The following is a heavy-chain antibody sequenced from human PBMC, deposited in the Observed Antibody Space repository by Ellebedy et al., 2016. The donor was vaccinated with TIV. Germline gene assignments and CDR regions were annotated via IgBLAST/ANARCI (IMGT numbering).Heavy chain of an antibody. CDR1: GFTVTTNY. V-gene: IGHV3-53*01. J-gene: IGHJ4*02. D-gene: IGHD4-23*01. Sequence: PGGSLRLSCAASGFTVTTNYMNRIRQAPGKGLEWVSVIFSAADGGETHYADSVKGRFTISRGSSKNTLYLQMNSLRAEDTAVYYCARDAAGNGGKLDYWGQGALVTVSS. CDR2: IFSAADGGET. CDR3: ARDAAGNGGKLDY.